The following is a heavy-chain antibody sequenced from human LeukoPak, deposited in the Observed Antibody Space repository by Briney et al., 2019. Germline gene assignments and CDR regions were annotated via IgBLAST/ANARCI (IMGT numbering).Heavy chain of an antibody. Sequence: PGGSLRLSCEASGFTFSTYGMHWVRQAPGKGLEWITLIPYDGSNKYYADSVKGRFTISRDNSKNTLYLQTNSLRAEDTAVYYCARYYGSGRGYYGLDVWGQGTTVTVFS. V-gene: IGHV3-30*03. CDR2: IPYDGSNK. D-gene: IGHD3-10*01. CDR3: ARYYGSGRGYYGLDV. J-gene: IGHJ6*02. CDR1: GFTFSTYG.